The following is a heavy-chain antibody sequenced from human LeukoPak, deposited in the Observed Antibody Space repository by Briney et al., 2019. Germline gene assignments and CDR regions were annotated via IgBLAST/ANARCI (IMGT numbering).Heavy chain of an antibody. D-gene: IGHD2-21*01. Sequence: SATLSLTCAVSGWTFSNYQWNWIRQSPGKGLEWIGKINHSGSSNYNPSIMTGVTASLEATKNQSSQELRSVTAANTAVCYCVRGVSTPSDIGTSEGGYYYFDNWGQGILVTVSS. J-gene: IGHJ4*02. CDR3: VRGVSTPSDIGTSEGGYYYFDN. CDR1: GWTFSNYQ. V-gene: IGHV4-34*01. CDR2: INHSGSS.